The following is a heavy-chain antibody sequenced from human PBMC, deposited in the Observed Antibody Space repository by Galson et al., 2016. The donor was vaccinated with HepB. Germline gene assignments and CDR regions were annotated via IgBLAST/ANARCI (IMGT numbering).Heavy chain of an antibody. CDR1: GFPFNTYA. CDR3: ARANIIMVTLGVFLDT. J-gene: IGHJ1*01. V-gene: IGHV3-23*01. D-gene: IGHD2-15*01. CDR2: VSGHAGST. Sequence: SLRLSCAASGFPFNTYAMTWVRQAPGKGLEWVSGVSGHAGSTYYADSGKGRFAISRDNFKNTLYLQMNSLRADDAAVYYCARANIIMVTLGVFLDTWGQGTLVTVSS.